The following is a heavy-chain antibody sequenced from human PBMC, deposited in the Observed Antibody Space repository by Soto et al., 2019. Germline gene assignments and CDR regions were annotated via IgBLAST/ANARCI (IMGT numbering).Heavy chain of an antibody. CDR2: ISHTGST. CDR1: GGSITSTNSDS. D-gene: IGHD3-10*01. J-gene: IGHJ5*02. V-gene: IGHV4-30-2*01. Sequence: SETLSLTCAVSGGSITSTNSDSWSWIRQPPGKGLEWIGSISHTGSTSYNPSLKSRLTMSVDKSKNQFSLRLSSVTAADMAVYYCARAVAPYFGTWFDPWGQGILVTVS. CDR3: ARAVAPYFGTWFDP.